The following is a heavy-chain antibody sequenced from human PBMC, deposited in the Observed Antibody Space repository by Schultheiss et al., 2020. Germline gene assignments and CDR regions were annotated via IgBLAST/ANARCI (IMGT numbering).Heavy chain of an antibody. J-gene: IGHJ6*02. Sequence: ASVKGSCKASGYTFTSYGISWVRQAPGQGLEWMGWISSYNGNTNYAQKLQGRVTMTTDTSTSTAYMELRSLRSDDTAVYYCARDQGSSWTFYYYYGMDVWGQGTTVTVAS. CDR1: GYTFTSYG. CDR2: ISSYNGNT. CDR3: ARDQGSSWTFYYYYGMDV. V-gene: IGHV1-18*01. D-gene: IGHD6-13*01.